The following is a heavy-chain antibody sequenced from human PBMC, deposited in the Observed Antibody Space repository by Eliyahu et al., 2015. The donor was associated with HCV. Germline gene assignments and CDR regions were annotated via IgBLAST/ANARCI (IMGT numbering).Heavy chain of an antibody. CDR3: ARPYYDFWSGPDC. CDR2: INTDGTII. J-gene: IGHJ4*02. Sequence: EVHLVESGGALVQPGGSLRLSXEXXGXIFSDHWMHWVRQTPGKAPVVGSRINTDGTIITYADSVKGRFTISRDNVKNTLFLEMNSLRVDDTAVYYCARPYYDFWSGPDCWGQGTLVTVSS. D-gene: IGHD3-3*01. V-gene: IGHV3-74*01. CDR1: GXIFSDHW.